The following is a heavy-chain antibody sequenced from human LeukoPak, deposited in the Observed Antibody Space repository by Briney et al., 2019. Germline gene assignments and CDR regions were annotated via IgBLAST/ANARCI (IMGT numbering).Heavy chain of an antibody. J-gene: IGHJ4*02. CDR2: INPSGGST. V-gene: IGHV1-46*01. CDR1: GYTFTSYY. D-gene: IGHD5-12*01. CDR3: ARDGGGGYSGYDLDY. Sequence: ASVKDSCKASGYTFTSYYMHWVRQAPGQGLEWMGIINPSGGSTSYAQKFQGRVTMTRDTSTSTVYMELSSLRSEDTAVYYCARDGGGGYSGYDLDYWGQGTLVTVSS.